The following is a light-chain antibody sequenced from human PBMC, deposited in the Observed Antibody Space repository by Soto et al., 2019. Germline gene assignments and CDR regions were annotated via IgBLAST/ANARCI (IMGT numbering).Light chain of an antibody. J-gene: IGLJ3*02. CDR3: QTWGTGIRV. CDR2: VNSDGSH. V-gene: IGLV4-69*01. Sequence: QPVLTQSPSASASLGASVKLTCTLSSGHSSYAIAWHQQQPEKGPRYLMKVNSDGSHSKGDGIPDRFSGSSSGAERYLTISSLQSEEEADYYCQTWGTGIRVFGGGTQLTVL. CDR1: SGHSSYA.